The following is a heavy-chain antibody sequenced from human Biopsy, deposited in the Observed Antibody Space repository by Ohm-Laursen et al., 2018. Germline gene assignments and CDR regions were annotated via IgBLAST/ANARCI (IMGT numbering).Heavy chain of an antibody. D-gene: IGHD1-20*01. Sequence: SETLSLTCVVSGGSFSGYYWSWIRQPPGKGLEWIGEMNHGGSTNYNSSLKSRVTISVDTSKNQFSLKLNSVTAADTAVYYWARGSNWNDWSFDYWGQGTVVTVPS. V-gene: IGHV4-34*01. CDR1: GGSFSGYY. J-gene: IGHJ4*02. CDR3: ARGSNWNDWSFDY. CDR2: MNHGGST.